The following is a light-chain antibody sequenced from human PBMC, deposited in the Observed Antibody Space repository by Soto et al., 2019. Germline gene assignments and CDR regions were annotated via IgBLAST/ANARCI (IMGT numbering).Light chain of an antibody. Sequence: DIQMTQSPSSLSASVGDRVTITCRASQSINIHLNWYQQNPGKAPKLLIHATSSLQSGVPSRFSGSGSGADFTLTISNLQPEDFGTYYCQQSDRVPLTFGGGTKVEIK. CDR2: ATS. CDR3: QQSDRVPLT. J-gene: IGKJ4*01. V-gene: IGKV1-39*01. CDR1: QSINIH.